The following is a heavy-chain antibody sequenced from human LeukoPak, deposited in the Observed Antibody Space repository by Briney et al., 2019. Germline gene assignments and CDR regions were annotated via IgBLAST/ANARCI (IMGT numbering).Heavy chain of an antibody. Sequence: PGGSLRLSCAASGFTVSSNYMSWVRQAPGKGLEWVSVIYSGGSTYYADSVKGRFTISRDNSKNTLYLQMNSLRAEDTAVYYCARDRVVRGVRYYYMDVWGKGTTVTISS. CDR2: IYSGGST. CDR1: GFTVSSNY. CDR3: ARDRVVRGVRYYYMDV. D-gene: IGHD3-10*01. J-gene: IGHJ6*03. V-gene: IGHV3-53*01.